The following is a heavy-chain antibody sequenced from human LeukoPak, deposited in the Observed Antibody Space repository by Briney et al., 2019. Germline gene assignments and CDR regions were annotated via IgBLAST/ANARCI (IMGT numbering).Heavy chain of an antibody. V-gene: IGHV4-30-2*01. CDR2: IYHSGST. Sequence: PSETLSLTCTVSGGSISSGGYSWSWIRQPPGKGLEWIGYIYHSGSTYYNPSLKSRVTISVDRSKNQFSLKLSSVTAADTAVYYCARTTMVRGDNDAFDIWGQGTMVTVSS. CDR1: GGSISSGGYS. J-gene: IGHJ3*02. CDR3: ARTTMVRGDNDAFDI. D-gene: IGHD3-10*01.